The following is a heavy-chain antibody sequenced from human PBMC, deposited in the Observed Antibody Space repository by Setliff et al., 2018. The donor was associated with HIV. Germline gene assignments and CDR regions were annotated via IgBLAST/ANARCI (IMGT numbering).Heavy chain of an antibody. J-gene: IGHJ4*02. CDR3: TVHASEVTLGH. D-gene: IGHD2-21*02. CDR1: GFTFKYAW. CDR2: IRSETSGGTR. Sequence: GGSLRLSCAASGFTFKYAWISWVRQAPGKGLEWVGRIRSETSGGTRDYAAPVKGRFTVSRDDSTNSVFLQMSSLKIEDTAVYYCTVHASEVTLGHWGQGTLVTVSS. V-gene: IGHV3-15*01.